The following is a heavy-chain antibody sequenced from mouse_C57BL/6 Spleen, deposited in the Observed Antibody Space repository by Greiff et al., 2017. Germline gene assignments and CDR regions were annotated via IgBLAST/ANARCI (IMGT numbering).Heavy chain of an antibody. CDR1: GYTFTSYW. V-gene: IGHV1-64*01. J-gene: IGHJ2*01. D-gene: IGHD2-3*01. CDR2: IHPNSGST. CDR3: ARTRDDPYYFDY. Sequence: QVQLQQPGAELVKPGASVKLSCKASGYTFTSYWMHWVKQRPGQGLEWIGMIHPNSGSTNYNEKFKSKATLTVDKSSSTAYMQLSSLTSEDSAVYYCARTRDDPYYFDYWGQGTTLTVSS.